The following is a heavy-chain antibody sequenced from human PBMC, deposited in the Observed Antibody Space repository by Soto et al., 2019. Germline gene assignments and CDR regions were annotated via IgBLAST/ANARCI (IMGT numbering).Heavy chain of an antibody. V-gene: IGHV3-7*01. J-gene: IGHJ4*02. D-gene: IGHD3-10*01. CDR2: IKQDGSEK. Sequence: GGSLRLSCAASGFTFSSYWMSWVRQAPGKGLEWVANIKQDGSEKYYVDSVKGRFTISRDNAKNSLYLQMNSLRAEDTAVYYCASGGIVLLWFGEFDYWGQGTLVTVSS. CDR1: GFTFSSYW. CDR3: ASGGIVLLWFGEFDY.